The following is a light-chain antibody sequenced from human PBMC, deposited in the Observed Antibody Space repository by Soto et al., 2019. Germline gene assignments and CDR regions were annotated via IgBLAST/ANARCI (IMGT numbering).Light chain of an antibody. CDR1: QSVSSS. Sequence: EIVLTQSPATLSLSPGERATLSCRASQSVSSSLAWYQRKPGQAPRLLIYGASNGAAGIPARFSGTGSGTDFTLTISSLEPDDFAVYYCQQRYNWPLTFGGGTKVEIK. CDR2: GAS. V-gene: IGKV3-11*01. CDR3: QQRYNWPLT. J-gene: IGKJ4*01.